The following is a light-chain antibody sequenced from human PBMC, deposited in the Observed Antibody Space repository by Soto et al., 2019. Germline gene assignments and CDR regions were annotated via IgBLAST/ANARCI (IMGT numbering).Light chain of an antibody. CDR1: TGAVTSGHY. J-gene: IGLJ2*01. Sequence: VVTQEPSLTVSPGGTGTLTCASSTGAVTSGHYPFWFQQKPGQAPRTLIYDTNAKHSWTPARFSGSLLGGKAALTLSGAQPEDEADYFCLLSYSDYMRFGGGTKVTVL. CDR2: DTN. CDR3: LLSYSDYMR. V-gene: IGLV7-46*01.